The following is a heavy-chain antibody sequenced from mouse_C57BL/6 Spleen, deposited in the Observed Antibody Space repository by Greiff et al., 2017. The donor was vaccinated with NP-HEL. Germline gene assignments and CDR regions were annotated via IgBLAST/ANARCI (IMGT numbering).Heavy chain of an antibody. CDR2: IDPSDSYT. Sequence: VQLQQSGAELVMPGASVKLSCKASGYTFTSYWMHWVKQRPGQGLEWIGEIDPSDSYTNYNQKFKGKSTLTVDKSSSTAYMQLSSLTSEDSAVYYCARRDSSGSWFAYWGQGTLVTVSA. V-gene: IGHV1-69*01. D-gene: IGHD3-2*02. J-gene: IGHJ3*01. CDR3: ARRDSSGSWFAY. CDR1: GYTFTSYW.